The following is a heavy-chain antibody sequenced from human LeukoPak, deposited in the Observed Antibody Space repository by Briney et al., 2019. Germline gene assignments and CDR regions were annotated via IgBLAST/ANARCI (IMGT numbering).Heavy chain of an antibody. D-gene: IGHD1-7*01. Sequence: SETLSLTCTVSGGSISSSSYYWGWIRQPPGKGLEWIGSIYYSGSTYYNPSLKSRVTISVDTSKNQFSLKLSSVTAADTAVYYCARQGKLELHNFDYWGQGTLVTVSS. CDR3: ARQGKLELHNFDY. CDR1: GGSISSSSYY. CDR2: IYYSGST. V-gene: IGHV4-39*01. J-gene: IGHJ4*02.